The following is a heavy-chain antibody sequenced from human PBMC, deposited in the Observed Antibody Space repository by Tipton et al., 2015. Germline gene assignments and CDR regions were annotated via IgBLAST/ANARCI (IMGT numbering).Heavy chain of an antibody. V-gene: IGHV4-61*01. J-gene: IGHJ6*02. CDR1: GGSVTSGSYY. D-gene: IGHD5-24*01. CDR2: IFYSGST. CDR3: ARDLEHGMDV. Sequence: GLVKPSENLSLTCTVSGGSVTSGSYYWSWIRQPPGKGLEWIGYIFYSGSTNYNPSLKSRLTISVDTSKNQFSLTLNSVAAADTAVYYCARDLEHGMDVWGHGTTVTVSS.